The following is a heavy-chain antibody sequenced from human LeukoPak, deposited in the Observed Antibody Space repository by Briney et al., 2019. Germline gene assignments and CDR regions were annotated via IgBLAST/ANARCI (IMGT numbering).Heavy chain of an antibody. D-gene: IGHD6-19*01. Sequence: ASVKVSCKASGYTFTSYDINWVRQATGQGLEWMGWMNPNSGNTGYAQKFQGRVTITRNTSISTTYMELSSLRSEDTAVYYCARGRSSGWYGVGYYYYYMDVWGKGTTVTVSS. V-gene: IGHV1-8*03. CDR3: ARGRSSGWYGVGYYYYYMDV. J-gene: IGHJ6*03. CDR2: MNPNSGNT. CDR1: GYTFTSYD.